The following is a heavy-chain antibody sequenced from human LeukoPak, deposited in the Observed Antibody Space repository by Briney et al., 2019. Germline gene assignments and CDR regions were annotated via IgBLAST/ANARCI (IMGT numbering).Heavy chain of an antibody. Sequence: GGSPRLSCTASGFTFGEYSMSWVRQAPGKGLEWVGFIRQQDGTTEYAASVRGRFTISRDESNRIAYLQMNSLKTEDTAVYHCNRWHISGVSYWNVWGQGTLVTVSS. V-gene: IGHV3-49*04. CDR2: IRQQDGTT. CDR3: NRWHISGVSYWNV. J-gene: IGHJ4*02. D-gene: IGHD2-15*01. CDR1: GFTFGEYS.